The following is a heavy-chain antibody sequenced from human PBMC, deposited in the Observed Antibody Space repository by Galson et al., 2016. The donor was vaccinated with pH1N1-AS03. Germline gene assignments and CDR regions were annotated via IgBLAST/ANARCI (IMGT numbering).Heavy chain of an antibody. D-gene: IGHD3-22*01. V-gene: IGHV3-23*01. CDR1: GFTLSSSA. J-gene: IGHJ3*02. Sequence: SLRLSCAASGFTLSSSAMSWVRQAPGKGLEWVSFISNSGATTHYADSVKGRFTISRENSRNTLYLQMNSLRDEDMAVYYCAKNRYYDSSADAFDIWGQGTLVTVSS. CDR3: AKNRYYDSSADAFDI. CDR2: ISNSGATT.